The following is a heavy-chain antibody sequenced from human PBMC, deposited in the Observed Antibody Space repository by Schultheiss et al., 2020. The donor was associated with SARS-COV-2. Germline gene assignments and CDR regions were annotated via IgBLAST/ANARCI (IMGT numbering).Heavy chain of an antibody. CDR3: ARQDSGWAFDY. D-gene: IGHD6-19*01. Sequence: GESLKISCKATGYTFNTFWIGWVRQMPGKGLEWMGIVYPGDSETRYNPSFQGQVTISADKSITTAYLQWGSLKASDTATYYCARQDSGWAFDYWGQGTLVTVSS. CDR2: VYPGDSET. J-gene: IGHJ4*02. CDR1: GYTFNTFW. V-gene: IGHV5-51*01.